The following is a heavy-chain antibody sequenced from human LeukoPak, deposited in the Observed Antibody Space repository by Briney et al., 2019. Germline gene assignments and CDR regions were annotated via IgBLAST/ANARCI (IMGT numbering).Heavy chain of an antibody. CDR3: ARGQWQYYYDSSGYYNWDY. CDR2: MNPNSGNT. V-gene: IGHV1-8*01. CDR1: GYTFTSYD. J-gene: IGHJ4*02. Sequence: ASVKVSCKASGYTFTSYDINWVRQATGQGLEWMGWMNPNSGNTGYAQKFQGRVTMTRNTSISTAYMELSSLRSEDTAVYYCARGQWQYYYDSSGYYNWDYWGQGTRVTVSS. D-gene: IGHD3-22*01.